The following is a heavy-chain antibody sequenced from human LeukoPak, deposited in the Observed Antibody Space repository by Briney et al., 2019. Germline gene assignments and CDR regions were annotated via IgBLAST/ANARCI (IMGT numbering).Heavy chain of an antibody. Sequence: SETLSLTCAVYGGSFSDYYWSWIRQPSGKGLEWIGEINHSGSTNYNPSLKSRVTISVDTSKNQFFLKLSSVTAADAAVYYCAINMIRGVHFPYSLDYWGQGTLVTVSS. V-gene: IGHV4-34*01. CDR3: AINMIRGVHFPYSLDY. CDR2: INHSGST. CDR1: GGSFSDYY. D-gene: IGHD3-10*01. J-gene: IGHJ4*02.